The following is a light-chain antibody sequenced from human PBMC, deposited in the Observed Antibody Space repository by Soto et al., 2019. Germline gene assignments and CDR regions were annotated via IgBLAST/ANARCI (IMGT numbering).Light chain of an antibody. CDR3: QQRNTWPFT. V-gene: IGKV3-11*01. J-gene: IGKJ3*01. CDR1: QSVSSS. Sequence: EIVLTQSPATLSVSPGERATLSCRASQSVSSSLVWYQQKPGQPPRLLIYDASNRATAIPDRFSGSGSGTDFSLTISSLEPDDFAVYYCQQRNTWPFTFGPGTKVDIK. CDR2: DAS.